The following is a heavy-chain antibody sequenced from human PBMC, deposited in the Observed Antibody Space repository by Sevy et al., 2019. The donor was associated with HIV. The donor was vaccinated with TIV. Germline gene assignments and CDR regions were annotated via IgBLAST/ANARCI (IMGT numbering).Heavy chain of an antibody. V-gene: IGHV3-30-3*01. Sequence: GGSLRLSCTASGFAFTNYYAMHWVRQAPGKGLEWVALISYDGSDKFYADSVKGRFTITRDNFKNTLYLQMNGLTTEDTAVYNCARPRANYVDHYFFYAMDVWGQGTTVTVSS. CDR3: ARPRANYVDHYFFYAMDV. CDR2: ISYDGSDK. CDR1: GFAFTNYYA. D-gene: IGHD4-17*01. J-gene: IGHJ6*02.